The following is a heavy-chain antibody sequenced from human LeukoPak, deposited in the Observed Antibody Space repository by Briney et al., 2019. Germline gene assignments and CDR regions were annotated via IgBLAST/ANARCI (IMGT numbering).Heavy chain of an antibody. V-gene: IGHV4-59*01. CDR2: IYYSGIT. CDR3: ARTTEGGYTYRYFYYYYMDV. D-gene: IGHD5-18*01. Sequence: PSETLSLTCIVSGGSISSYYWSWIRQPPGKGLEWIGYIYYSGITNYNPSLKSRVTISVDTSKNQFSLKLSSVTAADTAVYYCARTTEGGYTYRYFYYYYMDVWGKGTAVTISS. CDR1: GGSISSYY. J-gene: IGHJ6*03.